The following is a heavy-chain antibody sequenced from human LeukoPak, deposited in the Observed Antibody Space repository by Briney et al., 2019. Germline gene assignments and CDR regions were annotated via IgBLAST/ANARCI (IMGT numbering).Heavy chain of an antibody. CDR2: IIPIFGTA. CDR3: ARVIAAAGTGYYYYMDV. V-gene: IGHV1-69*05. Sequence: SSVKVSCKASGGTFSSYAISWVRQAPGQGLEWMGGIIPIFGTANSAQQFQGRVTITTDESTSTAYMELSSLRSEDTAVYYCARVIAAAGTGYYYYMDVWGKGTTVTVSS. J-gene: IGHJ6*03. D-gene: IGHD6-13*01. CDR1: GGTFSSYA.